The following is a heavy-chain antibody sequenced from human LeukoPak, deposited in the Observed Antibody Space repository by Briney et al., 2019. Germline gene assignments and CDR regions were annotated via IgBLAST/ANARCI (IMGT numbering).Heavy chain of an antibody. Sequence: GGSLRLSCAASGFTFSDYYMSWIRQAPGKGLEWVSYISSSSYTNYADSVKGRFTISRDNAKNSLYLQMNSLRVEDTAVYYCARASGYPLAVFDYWGQGTLVTVSS. CDR2: ISSSSYT. V-gene: IGHV3-11*06. D-gene: IGHD3-10*01. J-gene: IGHJ4*02. CDR3: ARASGYPLAVFDY. CDR1: GFTFSDYY.